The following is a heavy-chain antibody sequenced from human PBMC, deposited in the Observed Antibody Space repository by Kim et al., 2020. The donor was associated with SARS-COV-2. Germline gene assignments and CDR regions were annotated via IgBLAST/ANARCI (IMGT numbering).Heavy chain of an antibody. V-gene: IGHV3-74*01. J-gene: IGHJ4*02. CDR2: INSDGTTT. D-gene: IGHD6-19*01. CDR1: GFTFSSHW. Sequence: GGSLRLSCAASGFTFSSHWMHWVRQAPGKGLVWVSRINSDGTTTSYGDSVKGRFTISRDNAKNTLYLQMNSLTAEDTAVYYCARRQVTSGWYYFDYWGQG. CDR3: ARRQVTSGWYYFDY.